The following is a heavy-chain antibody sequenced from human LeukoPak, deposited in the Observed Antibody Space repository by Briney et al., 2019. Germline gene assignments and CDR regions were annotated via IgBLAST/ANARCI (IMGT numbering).Heavy chain of an antibody. J-gene: IGHJ5*02. CDR2: IYHSGST. Sequence: SETLSLTCTVSGGSISSYYRSWIRQPPGKGLEWIGYIYHSGSTKYNPSLKSRVTISIDTSKNQFSLKLSPVTAADTAVYYCARRRGVDILTGYDLYWFDPWGQGTLVTVSS. D-gene: IGHD3-9*01. V-gene: IGHV4-59*01. CDR1: GGSISSYY. CDR3: ARRRGVDILTGYDLYWFDP.